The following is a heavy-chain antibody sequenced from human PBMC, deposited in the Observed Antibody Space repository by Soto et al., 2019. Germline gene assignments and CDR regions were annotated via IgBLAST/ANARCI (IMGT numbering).Heavy chain of an antibody. V-gene: IGHV2-5*05. D-gene: IGHD6-19*01. CDR3: SYRPYVLSSGCNFDF. Sequence: QITLKESGPTLVIPTQTLTLTCTFSGFSLNTRGGGVGRIRQPPGKDLEWIALIHWDDEKRYGPSLRNTLTISKDTAKNQVVLIMTNMHPVATAKYYCSYRPYVLSSGCNFDFWGQGILVTVSS. CDR2: IHWDDEK. J-gene: IGHJ4*02. CDR1: GFSLNTRGGG.